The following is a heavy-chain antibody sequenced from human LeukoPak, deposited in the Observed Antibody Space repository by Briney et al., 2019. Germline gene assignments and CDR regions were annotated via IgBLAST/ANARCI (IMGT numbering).Heavy chain of an antibody. D-gene: IGHD2-2*01. CDR2: IYTTEST. CDR1: GGSISSYY. V-gene: IGHV4-4*07. Sequence: SETLSLTCTVSGGSISSYYWSWIRQPAGKGLEWIGRIYTTESTNYNPALNSRITMSLDTSKNQFSLKLSSVTAADTAMYYCARVIVVVPAAKLNYFDYWGQGTLVTVSS. CDR3: ARVIVVVPAAKLNYFDY. J-gene: IGHJ4*02.